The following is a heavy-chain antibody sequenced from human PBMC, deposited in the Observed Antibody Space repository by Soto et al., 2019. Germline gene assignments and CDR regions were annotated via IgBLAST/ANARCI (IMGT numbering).Heavy chain of an antibody. CDR3: VRQGFGRLHGLVDV. J-gene: IGHJ6*02. CDR1: DDSSSSYK. D-gene: IGHD3-10*01. Sequence: QLQLQESGPGLVKPSETLSLTCTVSDDSSSSYKWSWIRQPPGRRLEWIGYIDSNGGTSYNPSLQSRVTISIDTSTKQFSLKLSSVTAADTAVYYCVRQGFGRLHGLVDVWGQGTTVNVSS. V-gene: IGHV4-59*08. CDR2: IDSNGGT.